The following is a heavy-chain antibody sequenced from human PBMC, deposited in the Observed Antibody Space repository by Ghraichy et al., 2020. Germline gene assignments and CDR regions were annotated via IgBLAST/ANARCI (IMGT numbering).Heavy chain of an antibody. V-gene: IGHV3-30*03. CDR3: ARQPQHDDSRGYRFEGMDV. CDR1: EYIFSNFA. J-gene: IGHJ6*02. Sequence: GGSLRLSCTASEYIFSNFAINWVRQAPGKGLEWVAIISNDGSRRYYADSVKGRFTISRDTSKNTVFLEMNSLRPEDTSIFYCARQPQHDDSRGYRFEGMDVWGQGSTVTGTS. D-gene: IGHD6-25*01. CDR2: ISNDGSRR.